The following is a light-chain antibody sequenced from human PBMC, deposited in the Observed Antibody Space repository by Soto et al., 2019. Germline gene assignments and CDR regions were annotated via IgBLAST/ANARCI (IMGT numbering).Light chain of an antibody. Sequence: QSVLTQPPSLFAAPGQNVTISCSGSNTNIGNHFVSWYQQRPGKAPKLIIYEATKRPSGVSSRFSGSKSGNTASLTISGLQADDEADYHCSSFAGSGTLVVFGAGTKLTVL. CDR3: SSFAGSGTLVV. V-gene: IGLV2-23*01. J-gene: IGLJ2*01. CDR1: NTNIGNHF. CDR2: EAT.